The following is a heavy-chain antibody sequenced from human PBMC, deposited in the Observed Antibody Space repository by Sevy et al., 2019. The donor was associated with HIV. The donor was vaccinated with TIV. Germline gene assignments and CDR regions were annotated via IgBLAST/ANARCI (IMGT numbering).Heavy chain of an antibody. D-gene: IGHD6-13*01. CDR1: GFTFSSYA. J-gene: IGHJ6*02. Sequence: GGSLRLSCAASGFTFSSYAMSWVRQAPGKGLEWVSAISGSGGSTYYADSVKGRFTISRDNSKNTLYLQMNSLRAEDTAVYYCVKDVSSSWYNDFGDVWGQGTTVTVSS. CDR3: VKDVSSSWYNDFGDV. V-gene: IGHV3-23*01. CDR2: ISGSGGST.